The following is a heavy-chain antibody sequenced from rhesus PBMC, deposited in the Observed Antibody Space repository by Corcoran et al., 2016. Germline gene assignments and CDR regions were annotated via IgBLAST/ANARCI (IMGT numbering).Heavy chain of an antibody. CDR1: GFTFSSYG. Sequence: EVQVVESGGGLVQPGGSLRLSCAASGFTFSSYGMSWVRPAPGKGEEWVYYIGYGSGTIYFADSVKGRFTISRDNSKNTLSLQMNSLRAEDTAVYYCAKTSSGYFDYWGQGVLVTVSS. V-gene: IGHV3S5*01. J-gene: IGHJ4*01. CDR2: IGYGSGTI. CDR3: AKTSSGYFDY. D-gene: IGHD6-31*01.